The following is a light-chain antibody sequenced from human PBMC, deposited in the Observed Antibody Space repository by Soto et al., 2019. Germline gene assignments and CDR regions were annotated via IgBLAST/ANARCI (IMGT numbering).Light chain of an antibody. CDR1: SNDVGGYNS. CDR3: SAFTGSTIL. J-gene: IGLJ2*01. CDR2: DVS. V-gene: IGLV2-14*03. Sequence: QSVLTQPASVSGSPGQSITISCTGTSNDVGGYNSVSWYQHHPGTAPKLMICDVSYRPSGVSNRFSGSKSGNTASLTISGLQAEDEAEYYCSAFTGSTILFGGGTKLTVL.